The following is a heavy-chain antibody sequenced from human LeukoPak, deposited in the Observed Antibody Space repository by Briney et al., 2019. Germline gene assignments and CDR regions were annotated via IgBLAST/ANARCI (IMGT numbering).Heavy chain of an antibody. V-gene: IGHV3-15*01. CDR3: TTGTYYYDSSGYYPEDY. D-gene: IGHD3-22*01. J-gene: IGHJ4*02. Sequence: KTGGSLRLSCAASRFTFSNAWVSWVRQAPGKGLEWVGRIKSKTDGGTTDYAAPVKGRFTISRDDSKNTLYLQMNSLKTEDTAVYYCTTGTYYYDSSGYYPEDYWGQGTLVTVSS. CDR1: RFTFSNAW. CDR2: IKSKTDGGTT.